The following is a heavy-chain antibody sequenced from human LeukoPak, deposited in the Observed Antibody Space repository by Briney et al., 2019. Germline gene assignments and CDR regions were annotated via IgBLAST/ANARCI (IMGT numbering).Heavy chain of an antibody. J-gene: IGHJ4*02. CDR1: GYTFTGYY. V-gene: IGHV1-2*02. Sequence: SVKVSCKASGYTFTGYYIHWVRHAPGQGHEWMGWINPNTGGTNYAQKFQGRVTMTRDTSISTAYMELSRLRSDDTAVYYCAREGGGLLRYFDWLTTLAYWGQGTLVTVSS. D-gene: IGHD3-9*01. CDR3: AREGGGLLRYFDWLTTLAY. CDR2: INPNTGGT.